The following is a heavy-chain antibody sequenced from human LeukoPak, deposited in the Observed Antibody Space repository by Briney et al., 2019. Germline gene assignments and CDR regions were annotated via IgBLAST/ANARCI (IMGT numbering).Heavy chain of an antibody. Sequence: GSLRLSCAASGFTFSNAWMSWVRQAPGKGLEWVGEINHSGSTNYNPSLKSRVTISVDTSKNQFSLKLSSVTAADTAVYYCARRRRELGTMVRGVIDYWGQGTLVTVSS. CDR1: GFTFSNAW. V-gene: IGHV4-34*01. CDR2: INHSGST. D-gene: IGHD3-10*01. J-gene: IGHJ4*02. CDR3: ARRRRELGTMVRGVIDY.